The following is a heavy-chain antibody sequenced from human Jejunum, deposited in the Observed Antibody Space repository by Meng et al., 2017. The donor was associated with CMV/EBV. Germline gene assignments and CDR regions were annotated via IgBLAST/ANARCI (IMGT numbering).Heavy chain of an antibody. V-gene: IGHV1-69*02. Sequence: KASGGTFSNYIVSWVRQAPGQGLEWMGRVFPFLGIANYAQKFQGRVTITADKSTNTAYMELSSLRSEDTAVYYCATCSGGSCYYAYWGQGTLVTVSS. CDR2: VFPFLGIA. J-gene: IGHJ4*02. D-gene: IGHD2-15*01. CDR3: ATCSGGSCYYAY. CDR1: GGTFSNYI.